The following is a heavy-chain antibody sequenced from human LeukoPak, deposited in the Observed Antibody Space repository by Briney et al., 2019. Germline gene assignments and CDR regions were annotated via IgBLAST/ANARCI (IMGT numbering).Heavy chain of an antibody. D-gene: IGHD6-25*01. J-gene: IGHJ6*02. CDR1: GGTFSSYA. CDR2: ISPNSGGT. Sequence: SVKVSCKASGGTFSSYAISWVRQAPGQGLEWMGWISPNSGGTNYAQKFQGWVTMTRDTSISTAYMELSRLRSDDTAVYYCARLSSAGDDYFYGMDVWGQGTTVTVSS. CDR3: ARLSSAGDDYFYGMDV. V-gene: IGHV1-2*04.